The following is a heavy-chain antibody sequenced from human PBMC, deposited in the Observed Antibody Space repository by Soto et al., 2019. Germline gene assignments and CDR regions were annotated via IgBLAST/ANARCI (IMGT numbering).Heavy chain of an antibody. J-gene: IGHJ4*02. CDR3: ARGLDYDSSGYYLDF. D-gene: IGHD3-22*01. V-gene: IGHV3-30*02. Sequence: PRGSLRLSCAASGFTFSTYGMHWVRQAPGKGLEWVAFIQYHGINKDYADSVKGRFTISRDNSRNTLYLQMNSLRAEDTAVYYCARGLDYDSSGYYLDFWGQGALVTVSS. CDR1: GFTFSTYG. CDR2: IQYHGINK.